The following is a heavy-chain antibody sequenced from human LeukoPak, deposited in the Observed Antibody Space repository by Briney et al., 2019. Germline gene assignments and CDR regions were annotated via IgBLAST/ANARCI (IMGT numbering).Heavy chain of an antibody. D-gene: IGHD6-13*01. Sequence: GGSLRLSCAASGFTFSSYWMSWVRQAPGKGLEWVANIKQDGSEKYYVDSVKGRFTISRDNAKNSLYLQMNSLRAEDTAVYYCARVGYSSSWYHYFVYWGQGTLVTVSS. CDR3: ARVGYSSSWYHYFVY. CDR2: IKQDGSEK. V-gene: IGHV3-7*01. J-gene: IGHJ4*02. CDR1: GFTFSSYW.